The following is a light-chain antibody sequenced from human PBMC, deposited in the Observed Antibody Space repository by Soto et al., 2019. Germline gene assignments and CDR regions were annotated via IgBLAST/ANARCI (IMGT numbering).Light chain of an antibody. J-gene: IGLJ2*01. Sequence: QSVLTQPPSASGTPGQRFTISCSGSSSNIGSNYVYWYQQLPGTAPKLLIYRNNPRPSGVPDRFSGSKSGTSASLAISGRRSEEEADYYCAAWDDGLSGVVFGGETKLTVL. CDR2: RNN. V-gene: IGLV1-47*01. CDR3: AAWDDGLSGVV. CDR1: SSNIGSNY.